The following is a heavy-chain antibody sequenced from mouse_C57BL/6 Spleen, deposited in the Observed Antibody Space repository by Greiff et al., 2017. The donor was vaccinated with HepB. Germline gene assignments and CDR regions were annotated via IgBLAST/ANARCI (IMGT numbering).Heavy chain of an antibody. CDR1: GYTFTDYY. CDR3: ARAPYYYGSSYGGFAY. V-gene: IGHV1-76*01. D-gene: IGHD1-1*01. Sequence: VQLQQSGAELVRPGASVKLSCKASGYTFTDYYINWVKQRPGQGLEWIARIYPGSGNTYYNEKFKGKATLTAEKSSSTAYMQLSSLTSEDSAVYFCARAPYYYGSSYGGFAYWGQGTLVTVSA. CDR2: IYPGSGNT. J-gene: IGHJ3*01.